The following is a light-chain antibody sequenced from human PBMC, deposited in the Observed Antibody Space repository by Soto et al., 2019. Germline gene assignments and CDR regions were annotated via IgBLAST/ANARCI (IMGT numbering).Light chain of an antibody. J-gene: IGLJ1*01. Sequence: QSVLTQPPSVSGAPGQRVTISCTGSSSNIGAGSDVHWYQQLPGTAPKLLIYVNDRRPSGVPDRFSGSKSGTSASLAITGLQAEDAADYYCQSYDSSLSDDVFGTGTKVTVL. CDR2: VND. CDR3: QSYDSSLSDDV. V-gene: IGLV1-40*01. CDR1: SSNIGAGSD.